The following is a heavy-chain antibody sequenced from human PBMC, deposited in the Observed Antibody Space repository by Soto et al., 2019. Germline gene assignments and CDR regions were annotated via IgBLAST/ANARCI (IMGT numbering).Heavy chain of an antibody. CDR2: IYDSGNT. CDR3: ARYRRGTGWYYLDY. Sequence: QVQLQESGPGLVKPSETLSLTCTVSGDSINNKYWSWVRQSPGRGLEWIGYIYDSGNTNYNPSLKSRVIMSRDTSKNQFSLKLNSVTSADTAVYYCARYRRGTGWYYLDYWGQGTLVTVSS. V-gene: IGHV4-59*01. J-gene: IGHJ4*02. CDR1: GDSINNKY. D-gene: IGHD3-9*01.